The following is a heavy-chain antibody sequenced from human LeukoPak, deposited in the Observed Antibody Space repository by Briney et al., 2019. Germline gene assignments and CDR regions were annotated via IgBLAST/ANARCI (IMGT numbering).Heavy chain of an antibody. CDR3: ARDGDSSGWSHDAFDI. CDR1: GYTFTGYY. V-gene: IGHV1-2*02. CDR2: INPNSGGT. D-gene: IGHD6-19*01. Sequence: ASVKVSCKASGYTFTGYYMHWVRQAPGQGLEWMGWINPNSGGTNYAQKLQGRVTMTTDTSTSTAYMELRSLRSDDTAVYYCARDGDSSGWSHDAFDIWGQGTMVTVSS. J-gene: IGHJ3*02.